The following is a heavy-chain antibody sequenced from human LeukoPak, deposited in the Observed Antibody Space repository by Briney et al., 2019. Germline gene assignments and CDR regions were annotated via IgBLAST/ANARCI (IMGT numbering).Heavy chain of an antibody. V-gene: IGHV4-59*01. CDR2: IYYSGST. D-gene: IGHD5-12*01. Sequence: SETLSLTCTVSGGSISSYYWSWIRQPPGKGLEWIGYIYYSGSTNYNPSLKSRVTISVDTSKNQFPLKLNSVTAADTAVYYCARVSGYDWESFYDYWGQGTLVTVSS. CDR3: ARVSGYDWESFYDY. J-gene: IGHJ4*02. CDR1: GGSISSYY.